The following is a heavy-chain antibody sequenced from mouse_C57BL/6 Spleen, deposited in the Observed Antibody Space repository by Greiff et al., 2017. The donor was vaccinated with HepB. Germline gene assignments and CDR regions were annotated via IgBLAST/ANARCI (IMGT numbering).Heavy chain of an antibody. CDR1: GYTFTNYW. D-gene: IGHD2-3*01. J-gene: IGHJ2*01. CDR3: ARGRVYEGYYGDYDFDY. V-gene: IGHV1-63*01. Sequence: QVQLQQSGAELVRPGTSVKMSCKASGYTFTNYWIGWAKQRPGHGLEWIGDIYPGGGYTNYNEKFKGKATLTADKSSSTAYMQFSSLTSEDSAIYYCARGRVYEGYYGDYDFDYWGQGTTLTVSS. CDR2: IYPGGGYT.